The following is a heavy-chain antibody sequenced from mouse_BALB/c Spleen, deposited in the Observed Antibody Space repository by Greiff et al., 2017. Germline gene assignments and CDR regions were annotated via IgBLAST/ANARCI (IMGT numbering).Heavy chain of an antibody. CDR3: ARGGKGYYAMDY. V-gene: IGHV1-63*02. CDR1: GYTFTNYW. J-gene: IGHJ4*01. Sequence: VQLQQSGAELVRPGTSVKISCKASGYTFTNYWLGWVKQRPGHGLEWIGDIYPGGGYTNYNEKFKGKATLTADTSSSTAYMQLSSLTSEDSAVYFCARGGKGYYAMDYWGQGTSVTVSS. D-gene: IGHD1-1*02. CDR2: IYPGGGYT.